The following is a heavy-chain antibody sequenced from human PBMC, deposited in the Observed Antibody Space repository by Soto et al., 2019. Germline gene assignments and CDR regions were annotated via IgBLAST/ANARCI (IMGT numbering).Heavy chain of an antibody. CDR3: ARQLFGDSSSCWDY. Sequence: QVQLQESGPGLVKPSGTLSLTCAVSGGYISSSNWWTWVRQPPGKVLEWIGEIYHSGSTNYNPSLKSRVTMSVDKPKNQFSLKLSSVTAADTAVYYCARQLFGDSSSCWDYWGQGNLVTVSS. V-gene: IGHV4-4*02. CDR2: IYHSGST. J-gene: IGHJ4*02. D-gene: IGHD6-13*01. CDR1: GGYISSSNW.